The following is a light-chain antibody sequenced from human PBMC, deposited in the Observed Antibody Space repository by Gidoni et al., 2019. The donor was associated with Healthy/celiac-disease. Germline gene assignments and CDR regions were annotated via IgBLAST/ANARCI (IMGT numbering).Light chain of an antibody. Sequence: IVMTQSPATLSVSPGERATLSCRARQSVNSNLAWYQQKPGQPLRLLIYGASTRATGIPARFSGSGSGTEFTLTISSLQSEDFAVYYCQQYDNWPPYTFGQGTKLEIK. V-gene: IGKV3-15*01. J-gene: IGKJ2*01. CDR2: GAS. CDR1: QSVNSN. CDR3: QQYDNWPPYT.